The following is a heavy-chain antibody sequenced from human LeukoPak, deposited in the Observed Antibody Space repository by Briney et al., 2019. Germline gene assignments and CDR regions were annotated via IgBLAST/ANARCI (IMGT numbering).Heavy chain of an antibody. CDR2: IYYSGST. D-gene: IGHD3-16*01. J-gene: IGHJ4*02. Sequence: SETLSLTCTVSGGSINNYYWNWIRQPPGKGLEWIGYIYYSGSTNYNPSLKSRVTISVDTSKNQFSLNLNSVTAADTAVYYCARVSVWDGANPGRYFFDYWGQGTLVTVSS. CDR3: ARVSVWDGANPGRYFFDY. V-gene: IGHV4-59*01. CDR1: GGSINNYY.